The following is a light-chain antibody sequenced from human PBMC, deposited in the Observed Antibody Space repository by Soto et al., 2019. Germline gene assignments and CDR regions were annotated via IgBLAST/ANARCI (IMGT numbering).Light chain of an antibody. V-gene: IGKV1-5*03. CDR1: QTISSW. Sequence: DIQMTQSPSTLSGSVGDRVTITCRARQTISSWLAWYQQKPGKAPKLLIYKASTLKSGVPSRFSGSGSGTEFTLTISSLQPDDFATYYCQHYNSYSEAFGQGTQVHI. CDR2: KAS. J-gene: IGKJ1*01. CDR3: QHYNSYSEA.